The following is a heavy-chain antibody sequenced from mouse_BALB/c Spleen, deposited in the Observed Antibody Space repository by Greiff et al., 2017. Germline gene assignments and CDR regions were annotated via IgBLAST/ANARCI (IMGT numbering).Heavy chain of an antibody. J-gene: IGHJ1*01. D-gene: IGHD1-1*01. CDR2: ISDGGSYT. CDR3: ARDNPSYGEYFDV. Sequence: EVKLVESGGGLVKPGGSLKLSCAASGFTFSDYYMSWVRQTPEKRLEWVATISDGGSYTYYPDSVKGRFTISRDNAKNNLYLQMSSLKSEDTAMYYRARDNPSYGEYFDVWGAGTTVTVSA. CDR1: GFTFSDYY. V-gene: IGHV5-4*02.